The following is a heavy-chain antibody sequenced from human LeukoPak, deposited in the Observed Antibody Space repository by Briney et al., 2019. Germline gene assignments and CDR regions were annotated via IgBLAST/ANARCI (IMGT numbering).Heavy chain of an antibody. Sequence: SGGSLRLSCAASGFTFSSYSMNWVRQAPGKGLEWVSYISSISGTINYADSVKGRFTISGDNARSSLFLQMNSLRAEDTAVYYCARDHNYAFDYWGQGTLVTVSS. CDR3: ARDHNYAFDY. D-gene: IGHD5-18*01. CDR1: GFTFSSYS. J-gene: IGHJ4*02. CDR2: ISSISGTI. V-gene: IGHV3-48*01.